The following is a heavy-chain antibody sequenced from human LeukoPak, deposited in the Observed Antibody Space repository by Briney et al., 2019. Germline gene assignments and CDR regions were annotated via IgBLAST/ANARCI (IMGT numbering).Heavy chain of an antibody. CDR2: ISNDGSNK. D-gene: IGHD4-11*01. V-gene: IGHV3-30*18. J-gene: IGHJ4*02. CDR3: AKDGLQWGKYFDY. Sequence: GGSLRLSCAAAGFTFSSYGMHWVRQAPGKGLEWAAVISNDGSNKYYADSVKGRFTISRDNSKNTLHLQMNSLRAEDTAVYYCAKDGLQWGKYFDYWGQGTLVTVSS. CDR1: GFTFSSYG.